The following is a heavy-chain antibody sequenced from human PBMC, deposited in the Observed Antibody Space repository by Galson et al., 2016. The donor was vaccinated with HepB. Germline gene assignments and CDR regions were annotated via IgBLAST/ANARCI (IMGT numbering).Heavy chain of an antibody. CDR2: IYYGGTT. Sequence: ETLSLTCSVSDDSIINYYWSWIRQPPGKGLEWIGHIYYGGTTNYNPSLKGRVTTSVDTSKNQFSLKLTSVTTADTAVYFCARVGRFGGWYEWGWFDPWGQGTLVTVSS. CDR1: DDSIINYY. J-gene: IGHJ5*02. CDR3: ARVGRFGGWYEWGWFDP. D-gene: IGHD6-19*01. V-gene: IGHV4-59*01.